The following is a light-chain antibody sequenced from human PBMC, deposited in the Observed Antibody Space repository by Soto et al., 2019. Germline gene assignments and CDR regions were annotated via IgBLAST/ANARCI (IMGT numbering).Light chain of an antibody. CDR3: QQGYSTRWT. J-gene: IGKJ1*01. CDR1: QNIDNY. CDR2: AAF. V-gene: IGKV1-39*01. Sequence: DIQMTQSPLTLSASVGDRVTITFRASQNIDNYINWYQHKPGRAPKLLIYAAFSLFSGVPSRFSGSGSGTDFTLTISSLEPDDFATYYCQQGYSTRWTFGQGTKVEIK.